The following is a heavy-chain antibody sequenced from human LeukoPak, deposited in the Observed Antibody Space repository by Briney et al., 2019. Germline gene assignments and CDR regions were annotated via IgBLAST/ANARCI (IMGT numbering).Heavy chain of an antibody. V-gene: IGHV4-39*01. D-gene: IGHD3-10*01. Sequence: SETLSLTCTVSGGSISSSSYYWGWIRQPPGMGLEWIGSIYYSGSTYYNPSLKSRVTISVDTSKNQFSLKLSSVTAADTAVYYCARRIGSGSYYKYPTVYDYWGQGTLVTVSS. CDR2: IYYSGST. CDR1: GGSISSSSYY. CDR3: ARRIGSGSYYKYPTVYDY. J-gene: IGHJ4*02.